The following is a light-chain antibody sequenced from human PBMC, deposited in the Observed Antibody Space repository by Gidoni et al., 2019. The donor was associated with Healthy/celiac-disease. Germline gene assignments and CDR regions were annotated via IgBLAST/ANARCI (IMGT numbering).Light chain of an antibody. Sequence: DIQMTQSPSSLSASVGDRVTITCQASQDISNYLNWYQQKPGKAPKRLIDDASNLETGVPSRFSGRGSGTEFTCTISRQQPEDIATYYCQQYDNLPFTFGPGTKVDIK. CDR1: QDISNY. V-gene: IGKV1-33*01. CDR2: DAS. CDR3: QQYDNLPFT. J-gene: IGKJ3*01.